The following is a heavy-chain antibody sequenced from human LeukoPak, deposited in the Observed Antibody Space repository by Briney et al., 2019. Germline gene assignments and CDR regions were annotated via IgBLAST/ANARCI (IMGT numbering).Heavy chain of an antibody. Sequence: PGGSLRLSCAASGFTFSSYWMSWVRQAPGKGLEWVGRIKSKTDGGTTDYAAPVKGRFTISRDDSKNTLYLQMNSLKTEDTAVYYCTTDIEQERYSRLRDWFDPWGQGTLVTVSS. CDR3: TTDIEQERYSRLRDWFDP. D-gene: IGHD6-13*01. J-gene: IGHJ5*02. V-gene: IGHV3-15*01. CDR2: IKSKTDGGTT. CDR1: GFTFSSYW.